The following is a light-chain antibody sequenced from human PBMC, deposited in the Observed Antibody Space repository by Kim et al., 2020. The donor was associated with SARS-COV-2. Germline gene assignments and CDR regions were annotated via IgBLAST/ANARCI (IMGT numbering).Light chain of an antibody. V-gene: IGKV1-5*03. CDR3: QQYSGFTWT. CDR2: RAS. CDR1: QNIATW. J-gene: IGKJ1*01. Sequence: DVQMTQSPPTLSATVGDSVTITCRASQNIATWLAWYQQKPGEAPKVLMYRASTLESGVPSRFSGSGSGTEFTLTINSLQPDDFATYYCQQYSGFTWTFGPGTKVDIK.